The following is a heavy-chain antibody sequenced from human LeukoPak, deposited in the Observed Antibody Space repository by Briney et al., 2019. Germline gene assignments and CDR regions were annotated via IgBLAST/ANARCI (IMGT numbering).Heavy chain of an antibody. Sequence: PGGSLRLSCAASGFTFSSYNMIWVRQAPGKGLEWVSYISGGSGAIYYTDSVRGRFTISRDNARNSLALQMNSLRAEDTAVYYCARGAYYYEDWGQGTLVTVSS. CDR3: ARGAYYYED. CDR1: GFTFSSYN. J-gene: IGHJ4*02. V-gene: IGHV3-48*01. D-gene: IGHD3-22*01. CDR2: ISGGSGAI.